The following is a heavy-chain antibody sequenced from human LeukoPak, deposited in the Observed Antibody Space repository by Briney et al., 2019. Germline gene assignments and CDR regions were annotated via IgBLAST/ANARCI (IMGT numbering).Heavy chain of an antibody. CDR2: IDWDDDK. CDR3: ARSLSLYGDYGGYGMDV. CDR1: GFSLSTSGMC. J-gene: IGHJ6*02. D-gene: IGHD4-17*01. V-gene: IGHV2-70*11. Sequence: SGPTLVNPTQTLTLTCTFSGFSLSTSGMCVSWIRQPPGKALEWLARIDWDDDKYYSTSLKTRLTISKDTSKNQVVLTMTNMDPVDTATYYCARSLSLYGDYGGYGMDVWGQGTTATVSS.